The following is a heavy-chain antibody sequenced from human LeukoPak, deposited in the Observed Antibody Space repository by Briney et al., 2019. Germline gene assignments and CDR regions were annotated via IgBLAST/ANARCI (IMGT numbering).Heavy chain of an antibody. Sequence: SETLSLTCTVSGYSISSGYYWGWIRQPPGKGLEWIGSIYHSGSTYYNPSLKSRVTISVDTSKNQFSLKLSSVTAADTAVYYCARGGWELREGFDPWGQGTLVTVSS. CDR2: IYHSGST. CDR1: GYSISSGYY. CDR3: ARGGWELREGFDP. D-gene: IGHD1-26*01. V-gene: IGHV4-38-2*02. J-gene: IGHJ5*02.